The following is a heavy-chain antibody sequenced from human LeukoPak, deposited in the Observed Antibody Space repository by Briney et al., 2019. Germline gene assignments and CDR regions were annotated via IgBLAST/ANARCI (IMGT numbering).Heavy chain of an antibody. Sequence: GGSLRLSCTASGFTFSSYSMNWVRQAPGKGLEWVSYISSSSSPTYYADSVKGRFTISRDNSKNTLYLQMNSLRAEDTALYYCAKEAWELDAFDIWGQGTMVTVSS. V-gene: IGHV3-48*01. CDR2: ISSSSSPT. CDR1: GFTFSSYS. J-gene: IGHJ3*02. CDR3: AKEAWELDAFDI. D-gene: IGHD1-7*01.